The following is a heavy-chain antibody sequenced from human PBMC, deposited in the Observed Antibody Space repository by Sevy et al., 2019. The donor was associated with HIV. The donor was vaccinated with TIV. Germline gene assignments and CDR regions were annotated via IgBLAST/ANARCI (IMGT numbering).Heavy chain of an antibody. V-gene: IGHV3-23*01. CDR3: AKDGHDYGDFYFNY. CDR1: GFTFSSYA. D-gene: IGHD4-17*01. Sequence: GGSLRLSCAASGFTFSSYAMSWVRQAPGKGLEWVSCIIGSGGRTYYAESVKGRFTISRDNAMNTLYLQMNNLRAEDTAVYYCAKDGHDYGDFYFNYWGQGTLVTASS. CDR2: IIGSGGRT. J-gene: IGHJ4*02.